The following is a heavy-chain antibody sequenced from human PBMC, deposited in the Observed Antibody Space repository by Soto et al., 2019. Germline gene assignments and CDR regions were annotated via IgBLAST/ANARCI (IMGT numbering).Heavy chain of an antibody. Sequence: GPVKVSCKASGYTFTNYDINWVRQATGQGLQWMGWMNPNTGNTGYAQNFQGRVTMTRNTSITTAYMELSSLRSEDTAVYYCARAVRIAATASWSYYFAYWGQGALVTVSS. CDR2: MNPNTGNT. D-gene: IGHD6-13*01. CDR3: ARAVRIAATASWSYYFAY. J-gene: IGHJ4*02. V-gene: IGHV1-8*01. CDR1: GYTFTNYD.